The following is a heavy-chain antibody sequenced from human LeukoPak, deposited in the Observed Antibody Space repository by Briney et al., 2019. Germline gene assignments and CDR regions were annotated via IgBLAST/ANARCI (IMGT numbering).Heavy chain of an antibody. CDR2: IYTSGST. Sequence: SQTLSLTCTVSGGSINNGSYYWSWIRQPAGKGLEWIGRIYTSGSTNYNPSLKSRVTMSVDTSKNQFSLKLSSVTAADTAVYYCARAPGNYDILTGSYMDVWGKGITVTVSS. D-gene: IGHD3-9*01. CDR1: GGSINNGSYY. CDR3: ARAPGNYDILTGSYMDV. V-gene: IGHV4-61*02. J-gene: IGHJ6*03.